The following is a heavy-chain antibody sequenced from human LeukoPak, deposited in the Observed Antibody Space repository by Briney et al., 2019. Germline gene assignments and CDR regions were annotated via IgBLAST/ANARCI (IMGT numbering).Heavy chain of an antibody. D-gene: IGHD2-15*01. CDR2: ISGSGGTT. Sequence: GRSLRLSCAASGFTFSSYAMSWVRQAPGKGLEWVSAISGSGGTTYYADSVKGRFTISRDNSKNTLYLQMNSLRAEDTAVYYCAKDRGMFLVGYLDYWGQGTLVTVSS. CDR3: AKDRGMFLVGYLDY. CDR1: GFTFSSYA. V-gene: IGHV3-23*01. J-gene: IGHJ4*02.